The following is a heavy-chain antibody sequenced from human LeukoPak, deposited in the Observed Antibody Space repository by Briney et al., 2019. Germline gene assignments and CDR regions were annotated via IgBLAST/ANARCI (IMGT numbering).Heavy chain of an antibody. V-gene: IGHV4-39*01. CDR1: RASVNSSSFY. CDR3: VGLTVGSMAVDY. CDR2: IYYSGTT. J-gene: IGHJ4*02. D-gene: IGHD1-26*01. Sequence: SETLSLTCTVSRASVNSSSFYWAWIRQPPGKGLEWVGTIYYSGTTYYNPSLKSRVTISVDTSKNQFSLRVTSVTAADTAVYFCVGLTVGSMAVDYWGQGALVSVSS.